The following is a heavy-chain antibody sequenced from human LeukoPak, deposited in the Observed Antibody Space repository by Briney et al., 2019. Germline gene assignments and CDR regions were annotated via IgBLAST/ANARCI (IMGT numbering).Heavy chain of an antibody. CDR2: IYYSGST. CDR3: ARGQRRLQDY. Sequence: SETLSLTCTVSGGSINISDYYWGWIRQPPGKGLEWIGYIYYSGSTNYNPSLKSRVTISLDTSKSQISLKLSSVTAADTAVYYCARGQRRLQDYWGQGTLVTVSS. J-gene: IGHJ4*02. V-gene: IGHV4-61*08. CDR1: GGSINISDYY.